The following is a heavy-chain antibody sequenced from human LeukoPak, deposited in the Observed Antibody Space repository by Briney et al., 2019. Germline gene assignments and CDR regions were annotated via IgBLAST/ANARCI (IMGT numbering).Heavy chain of an antibody. D-gene: IGHD6-19*01. CDR2: IYSGGST. V-gene: IGHV3-53*05. CDR1: GFTVSSNY. Sequence: GGSLRLSCAASGFTVSSNYMSWVRQAPGKGLEWVSVIYSGGSTYYADSVKGRFTISRDNSKNTLYLQMNSLRAEDTAVYYCAKNLEQWLLVNWFDPWGQGTLVTVSP. J-gene: IGHJ5*02. CDR3: AKNLEQWLLVNWFDP.